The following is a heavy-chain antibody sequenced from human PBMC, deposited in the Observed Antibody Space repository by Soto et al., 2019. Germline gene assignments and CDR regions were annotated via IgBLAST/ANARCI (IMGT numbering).Heavy chain of an antibody. J-gene: IGHJ4*01. CDR3: VRGMNPLF. CDR1: GFTFSRFW. V-gene: IGHV3-7*01. CDR2: IKEDGSEK. Sequence: GGSLRLSCAASGFTFSRFWMSWVRQAPGKGLEWVANIKEDGSEKYYVDSVRGRFTISRDNAKNALYLQMNSLRADDTAVYFCVRGMNPLFGGQGTLVTAPQ.